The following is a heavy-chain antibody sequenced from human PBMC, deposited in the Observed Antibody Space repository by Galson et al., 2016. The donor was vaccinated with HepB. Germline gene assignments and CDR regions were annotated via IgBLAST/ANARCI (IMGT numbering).Heavy chain of an antibody. Sequence: SETLSLTCAVFGGTFNGYYWTWIRQSPGKGLEWIGEINHSGNTNYNPSLKRRVNLSVDMSKKQFTLELTAVTAADTGIYYCAGGTHYDSATRFDSWGQGTPVTVAS. CDR2: INHSGNT. D-gene: IGHD3-3*01. CDR3: AGGTHYDSATRFDS. CDR1: GGTFNGYY. V-gene: IGHV4-34*01. J-gene: IGHJ5*01.